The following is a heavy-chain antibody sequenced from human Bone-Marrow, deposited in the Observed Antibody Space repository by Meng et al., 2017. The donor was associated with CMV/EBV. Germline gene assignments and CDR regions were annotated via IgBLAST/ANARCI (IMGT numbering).Heavy chain of an antibody. CDR2: ISSSSSYI. CDR1: GFTFSSYS. CDR3: ARGRFDF. Sequence: GESLKISCAASGFTFSSYSMNWVRQAPGKGLEWVSSISSSSSYIYYADSVKGRFTISRDNSKNTVHLQMNSLTAEDTAVYYCARGRFDFWGQGTLVTVSS. V-gene: IGHV3-21*04. J-gene: IGHJ4*01.